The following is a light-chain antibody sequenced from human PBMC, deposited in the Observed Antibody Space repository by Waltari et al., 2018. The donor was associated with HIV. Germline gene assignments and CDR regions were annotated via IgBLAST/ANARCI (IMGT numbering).Light chain of an antibody. CDR3: SSYRSSSTLEV. CDR2: EVS. Sequence: QSALTQPASVSGSPGQSITISCTGTSSDVGGYNYVSWYQQHPGKAPQLMIYEVSNRPAGVSKRVSCSKSGNTASLTIAGRQAEDEADYYCSSYRSSSTLEVFGTGTKVTVL. J-gene: IGLJ1*01. V-gene: IGLV2-14*01. CDR1: SSDVGGYNY.